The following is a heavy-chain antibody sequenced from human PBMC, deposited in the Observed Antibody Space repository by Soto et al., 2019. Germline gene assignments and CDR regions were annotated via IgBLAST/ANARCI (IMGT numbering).Heavy chain of an antibody. V-gene: IGHV3-48*01. Sequence: HPGGSLRLSCAASGFTFSSYSINWVRQAPGKGLEWVSYISSSSSTIYYADSVKGRFTISRVNSKNTLYLQMNSLRAEDTAVYYCARQDYSTTWYLNYWGQGTLVTVSS. CDR2: ISSSSSTI. CDR1: GFTFSSYS. J-gene: IGHJ4*02. D-gene: IGHD6-13*01. CDR3: ARQDYSTTWYLNY.